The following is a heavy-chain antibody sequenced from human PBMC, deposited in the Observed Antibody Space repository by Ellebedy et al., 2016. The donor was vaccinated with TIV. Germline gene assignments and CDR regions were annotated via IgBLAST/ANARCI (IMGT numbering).Heavy chain of an antibody. J-gene: IGHJ6*02. V-gene: IGHV3-7*03. Sequence: GESLKISCAASGFIFSDCWMTWVRQAPGKGLEVVANIDQGGNAKHYVDSVKGRFTISRDNAKNSLFMQMNNLRAEDTAVYYCARTGYGYHGMDVWGQGTTFSVSS. CDR1: GFIFSDCW. CDR2: IDQGGNAK. D-gene: IGHD3-9*01. CDR3: ARTGYGYHGMDV.